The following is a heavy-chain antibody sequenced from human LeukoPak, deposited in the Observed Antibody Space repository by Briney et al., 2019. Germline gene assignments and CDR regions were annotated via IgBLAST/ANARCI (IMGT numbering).Heavy chain of an antibody. CDR2: IGIESGNT. CDR3: ARDHNYAFDN. D-gene: IGHD1-1*01. J-gene: IGHJ4*02. V-gene: IGHV3-48*04. Sequence: GGSLRLSCAASGFPFIEYSMNWVGRAPGKGREWISYIGIESGNTKYADSVKGRFTISGDSAKNSLYLQMNSLRVEDTAVYYCARDHNYAFDNWGQGTLVTVSP. CDR1: GFPFIEYS.